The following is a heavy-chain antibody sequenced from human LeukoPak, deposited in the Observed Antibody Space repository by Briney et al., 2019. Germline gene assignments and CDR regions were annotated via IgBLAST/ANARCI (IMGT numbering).Heavy chain of an antibody. CDR3: ARDSSSYYYYYMDV. CDR1: GFTFSSYS. CDR2: ISSSSTI. D-gene: IGHD2-2*01. V-gene: IGHV3-48*04. J-gene: IGHJ6*03. Sequence: GGSLRFSCAASGFTFSSYSMNWVRQAPGKGLEWVSYISSSSTIYYADSVKGRFTISRDNAKNSLYLQMNSLRAEDTAVYYCARDSSSYYYYYMDVWGKGTTVTVSS.